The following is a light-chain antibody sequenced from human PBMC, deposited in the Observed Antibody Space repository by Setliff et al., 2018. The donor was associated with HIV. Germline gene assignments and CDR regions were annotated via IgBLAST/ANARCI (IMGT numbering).Light chain of an antibody. V-gene: IGLV2-11*01. J-gene: IGLJ1*01. CDR2: DVN. CDR1: SSDVGGYKY. Sequence: QFVLTQPRSVSGSPGQSITISCTGTSSDVGGYKYVSWYQQYPGKAPKLMIYDVNKRPSGVPDRFSGSKSGNSASLTISGLQAEDEADYYCCSYAGSYNLYVFGSGTKVTVL. CDR3: CSYAGSYNLYV.